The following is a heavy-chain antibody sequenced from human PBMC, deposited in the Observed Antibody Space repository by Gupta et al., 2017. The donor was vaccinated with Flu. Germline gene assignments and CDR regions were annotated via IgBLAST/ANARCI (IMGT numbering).Heavy chain of an antibody. J-gene: IGHJ4*02. D-gene: IGHD6-6*01. CDR1: YG. CDR2: IIPFFGTA. Sequence: YGISWVRQAPGQGLEWMVEIIPFFGTANYEQKGQGRVTITADKSTSTAYMDLSSLRYEDTAVYYCATDKGNVASRLEYFDSWGQGTLVTVSS. V-gene: IGHV1-69*06. CDR3: ATDKGNVASRLEYFDS.